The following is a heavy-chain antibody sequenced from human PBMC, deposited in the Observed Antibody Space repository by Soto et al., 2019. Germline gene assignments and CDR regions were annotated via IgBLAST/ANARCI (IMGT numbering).Heavy chain of an antibody. Sequence: AGGTLRLSCAASGFNFSSYAMSWVRQAPGKGLEWVSAISGSGGSTYYADSVKGRFTISRDNSKNTLYLQMNSLRAEDTAVYYCAKWYSSSWDPSAFDTWGQGTMVTVSS. D-gene: IGHD6-13*01. CDR2: ISGSGGST. V-gene: IGHV3-23*01. CDR3: AKWYSSSWDPSAFDT. J-gene: IGHJ3*02. CDR1: GFNFSSYA.